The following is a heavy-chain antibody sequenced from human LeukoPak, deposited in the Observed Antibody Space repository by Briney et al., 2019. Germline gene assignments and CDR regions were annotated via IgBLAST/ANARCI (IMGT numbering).Heavy chain of an antibody. V-gene: IGHV3-23*01. CDR2: LSGSGGNT. CDR1: GFTFSSYA. Sequence: PGGSLRLSCAASGFTFSSYAMGWVRQAPGKGLEWVSGLSGSGGNTYYADSVKGRFTISRDNSKNTLSLQMNSLRAEDTAVYYRAKVSGYYFDSGGYYYFDYWGQGTLVTVSS. D-gene: IGHD3-22*01. CDR3: AKVSGYYFDSGGYYYFDY. J-gene: IGHJ4*02.